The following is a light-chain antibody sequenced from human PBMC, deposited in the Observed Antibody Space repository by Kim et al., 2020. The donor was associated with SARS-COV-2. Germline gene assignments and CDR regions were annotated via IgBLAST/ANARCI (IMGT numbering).Light chain of an antibody. CDR1: ETISTY. Sequence: DIQMTQSPSSLSASVGDRVTITCRASETISTYLNWYQQKPGKAPILLIYIASILQSGVPSRFSGGGSVTEFTLTINNLQPEDFATYYCQQSYNAPWTFGQGTKVDIK. J-gene: IGKJ1*01. CDR3: QQSYNAPWT. V-gene: IGKV1-39*01. CDR2: IAS.